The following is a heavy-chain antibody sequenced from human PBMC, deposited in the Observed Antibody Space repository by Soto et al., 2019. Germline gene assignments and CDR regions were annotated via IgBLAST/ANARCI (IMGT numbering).Heavy chain of an antibody. CDR2: ISYDGSNK. Sequence: QAGGSLRLSCAASGFTFSSYGMHWVRQAPGKGLEWVAVISYDGSNKYYADSVKGRFTISRDNSKNTLYLQMNSLRAEDTAVYYCAKARYCSGGSCYPVDVWGQGTTVTVSS. D-gene: IGHD2-15*01. CDR3: AKARYCSGGSCYPVDV. J-gene: IGHJ6*02. CDR1: GFTFSSYG. V-gene: IGHV3-30*18.